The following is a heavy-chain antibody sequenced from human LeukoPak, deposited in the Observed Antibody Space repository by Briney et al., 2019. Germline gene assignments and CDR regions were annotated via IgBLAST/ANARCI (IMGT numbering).Heavy chain of an antibody. V-gene: IGHV4-59*01. D-gene: IGHD3-10*01. CDR3: ARDRPGFSGYYYGMDV. CDR2: IYYSGST. J-gene: IGHJ6*04. CDR1: GGSISGYY. Sequence: SETLSLTCTVSGGSISGYYWSWIRQPPGKGREWIGYIYYSGSTNYNPSLKSRVTISVDTSKNQFSLKLSSVTAADTAVYYCARDRPGFSGYYYGMDVWGKGTTVTVSS.